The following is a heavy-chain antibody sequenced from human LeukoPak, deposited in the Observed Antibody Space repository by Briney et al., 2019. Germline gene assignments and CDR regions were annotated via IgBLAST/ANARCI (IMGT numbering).Heavy chain of an antibody. CDR2: IKGDGIST. V-gene: IGHV3-74*01. CDR1: GFDFSSNW. D-gene: IGHD3-3*01. Sequence: GGSLRLSCAASGFDFSSNWMHWVRHTPGQGLVWVSRIKGDGISTNYADSVKGRFTISRDIAKNTLYLQMNSLRAEDTGVYYCAKDHYWSIDYWGRGTLVTVSS. J-gene: IGHJ4*02. CDR3: AKDHYWSIDY.